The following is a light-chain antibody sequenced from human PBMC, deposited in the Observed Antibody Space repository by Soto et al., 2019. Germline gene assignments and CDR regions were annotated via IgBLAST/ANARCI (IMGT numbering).Light chain of an antibody. CDR3: HQYATSPFT. V-gene: IGKV3-20*01. Sequence: HPPGTHFFPPGEKAPSSCRAMRLLAGASFAWYQHRPGRTPRLVLSATSNRAAGIPDRFGGSGSGADFTLTISGVEPEDFAVYYCHQYATSPFTFGQGTKLEI. CDR1: RLLAGAS. CDR2: ATS. J-gene: IGKJ2*01.